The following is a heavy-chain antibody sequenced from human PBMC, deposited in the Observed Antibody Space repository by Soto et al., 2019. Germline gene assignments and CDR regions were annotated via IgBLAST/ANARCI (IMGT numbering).Heavy chain of an antibody. CDR2: INHSGST. J-gene: IGHJ4*02. D-gene: IGHD3-3*01. CDR1: GESFSGYY. Sequence: SETLSLTCAVYGESFSGYYWGWIRQAPGKGLEWIGEINHSGSTNYNPSLKSRVTISVDTSKNQFSLKLNSVTGADTAVYYCARSDFWSGCLDYWGQGTLVTVSS. V-gene: IGHV4-34*01. CDR3: ARSDFWSGCLDY.